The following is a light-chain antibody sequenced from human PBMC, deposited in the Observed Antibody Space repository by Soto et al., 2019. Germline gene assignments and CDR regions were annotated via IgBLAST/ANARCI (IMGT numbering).Light chain of an antibody. Sequence: EIVMTQSPATLSVSPGERATLSCRASQSVSSNLAWYQQKPGQAPRLLIYGASTRATGIPARFSGSGSGTEFTLTISSLPSEDFAFYYCQQYNNWPPITFGQGTRMEIK. J-gene: IGKJ5*01. CDR2: GAS. V-gene: IGKV3-15*01. CDR1: QSVSSN. CDR3: QQYNNWPPIT.